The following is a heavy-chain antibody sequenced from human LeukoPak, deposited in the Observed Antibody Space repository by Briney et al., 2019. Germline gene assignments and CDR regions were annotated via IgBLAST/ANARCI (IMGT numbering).Heavy chain of an antibody. V-gene: IGHV3-21*04. CDR3: ARGGPTKKAARQAFDI. J-gene: IGHJ3*02. D-gene: IGHD1-14*01. CDR1: GFTLSGHS. Sequence: GGSLRLSCVVSGFTLSGHSINWVRQAPGKGLEWVSSISSSSSYIYYTDSVKGRFTISRDNAKNSLYLQMNSLRAEDTAVYYCARGGPTKKAARQAFDIWGQGTMVTVSS. CDR2: ISSSSSYI.